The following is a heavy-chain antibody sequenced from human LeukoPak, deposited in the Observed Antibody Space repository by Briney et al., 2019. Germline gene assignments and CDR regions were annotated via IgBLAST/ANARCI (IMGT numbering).Heavy chain of an antibody. Sequence: PGGSLRLSCAASGFTFSSYWMTWVRQAPGKGLEGVATKKQDGSEKYYVDSVKGRFAISRDNAKNSLYLQMNSLRAEDTAVYYCARDRGGGSYYYYYGMDVWGQGTTVTVSS. J-gene: IGHJ6*02. CDR2: KKQDGSEK. CDR1: GFTFSSYW. D-gene: IGHD2-15*01. CDR3: ARDRGGGSYYYYYGMDV. V-gene: IGHV3-7*01.